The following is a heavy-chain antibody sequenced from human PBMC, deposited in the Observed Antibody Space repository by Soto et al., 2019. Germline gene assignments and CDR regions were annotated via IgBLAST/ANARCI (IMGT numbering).Heavy chain of an antibody. CDR2: IIPLFGTP. Sequence: ASVKVSCKASGGTFSNYAINWVRQAPGQGLEWMGGIIPLFGTPNYAQKFQGRVTFTAHKSTSTAYMELRSLRSDDTAVYYCARGWETVGTTTPFAYWGQGTLVTVSS. J-gene: IGHJ4*02. V-gene: IGHV1-69*06. CDR3: ARGWETVGTTTPFAY. CDR1: GGTFSNYA. D-gene: IGHD1-26*01.